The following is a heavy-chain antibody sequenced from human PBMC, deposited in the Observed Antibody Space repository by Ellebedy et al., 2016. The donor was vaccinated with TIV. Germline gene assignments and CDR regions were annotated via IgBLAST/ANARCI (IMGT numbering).Heavy chain of an antibody. CDR1: GGFFSNFS. CDR2: LHHSETP. CDR3: ARDLGRYGMDV. J-gene: IGHJ6*02. Sequence: MPSETLSLTCIVYGGFFSNFSLSWLRQPPGRGLEWIAELHHSETPDYNPSLKGRVTISHDTSNEQFSLDMTSVTAADTATYYCARDLGRYGMDVWGQGTTVTVSS. V-gene: IGHV4-34*01.